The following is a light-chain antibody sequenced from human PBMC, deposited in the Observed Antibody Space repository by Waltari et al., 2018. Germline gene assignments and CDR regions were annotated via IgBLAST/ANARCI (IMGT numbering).Light chain of an antibody. V-gene: IGLV2-14*03. CDR1: SSDVGGYNY. CDR2: DVT. Sequence: QSALTQPASVSGSPGQSITISCTGTSSDVGGYNYVSWYQQYPGKAPKRMIYDVTYRPSGVSTRFSSSKSGNTASLTISGLQAEDEADYYCSSYTTTGTVIFGGGTKLTVL. CDR3: SSYTTTGTVI. J-gene: IGLJ2*01.